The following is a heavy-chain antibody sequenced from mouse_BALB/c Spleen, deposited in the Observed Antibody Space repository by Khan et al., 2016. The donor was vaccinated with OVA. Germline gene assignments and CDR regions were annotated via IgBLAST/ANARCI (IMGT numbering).Heavy chain of an antibody. V-gene: IGHV3-2*02. CDR1: GYSITSDYA. CDR3: ARWDYDAPNY. J-gene: IGHJ2*01. CDR2: ISYSGST. D-gene: IGHD2-4*01. Sequence: EVQPQESGPGLVKPSQSLSLTCTVTGYSITSDYAWNWIRQFPGNNLEWMGFISYSGSTSYNPSLKSRISITRDTSKNQFFLQLNSVTTEDTATYYCARWDYDAPNYWGQGTTLTVSS.